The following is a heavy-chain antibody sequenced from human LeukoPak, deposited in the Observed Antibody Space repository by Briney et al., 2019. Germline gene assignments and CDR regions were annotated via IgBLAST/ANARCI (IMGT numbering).Heavy chain of an antibody. D-gene: IGHD3-22*01. CDR2: IRNDGGNK. CDR3: ARGQWFHDAFDI. Sequence: PGGSLRLSCAASGFTFSNFGMHWVRQSPGKGLEWVAFIRNDGGNKHYADSVKDRFTISRDNAKNSLYLQMNSLRAEDTAVYYCARGQWFHDAFDIWGQGTMVTVSS. J-gene: IGHJ3*02. V-gene: IGHV3-30*02. CDR1: GFTFSNFG.